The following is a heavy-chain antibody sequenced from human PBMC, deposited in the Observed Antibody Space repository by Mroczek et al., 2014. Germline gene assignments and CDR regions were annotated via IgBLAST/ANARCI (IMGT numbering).Heavy chain of an antibody. Sequence: QVQLVQSGGGVVQPGRSLRLSCAASPNFIIHWIRQAPGKGLEWVAAISIDGFGKYYADSVKGRFTISRDNSKNTVYLEINSLSFEETAVYYCAREDYSSGRAGISDYWGQGTLVTVSS. CDR2: ISIDGFGK. CDR3: AREDYSSGRAGISDY. V-gene: IGHV3-30*03. J-gene: IGHJ4*02. CDR1: PNFI. D-gene: IGHD6-25*01.